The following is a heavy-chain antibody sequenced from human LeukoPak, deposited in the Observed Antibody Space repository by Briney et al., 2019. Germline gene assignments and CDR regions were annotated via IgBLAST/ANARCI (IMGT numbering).Heavy chain of an antibody. Sequence: PGGSLRLSCAASGFTFSNYAMSWVRQAPGKGLEWVSAISGSGISTYYADSVKGRITISRDNSKNTLYVQMNSLRAEDTAVYYCARRYSYGEYYYYYYYMDVWGKGTTVTVSS. CDR2: ISGSGIST. V-gene: IGHV3-23*01. CDR1: GFTFSNYA. D-gene: IGHD5-18*01. CDR3: ARRYSYGEYYYYYYYMDV. J-gene: IGHJ6*03.